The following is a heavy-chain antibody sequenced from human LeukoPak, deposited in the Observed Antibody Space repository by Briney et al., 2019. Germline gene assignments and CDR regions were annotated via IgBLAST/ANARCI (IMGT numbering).Heavy chain of an antibody. Sequence: PGGSLRLSCAASGFTFSNSWISWVRQALGKGLEWVATIKPDGSAQYYVDSVKGRFTIPRDNAKSSLFLQINSLRAEDTAVYYCANGGTYSSGPWGQGTLVTVSS. D-gene: IGHD3-22*01. V-gene: IGHV3-7*01. CDR2: IKPDGSAQ. CDR3: ANGGTYSSGP. CDR1: GFTFSNSW. J-gene: IGHJ5*02.